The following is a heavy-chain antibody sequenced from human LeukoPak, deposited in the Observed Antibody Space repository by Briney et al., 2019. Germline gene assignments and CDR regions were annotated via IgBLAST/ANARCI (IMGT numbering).Heavy chain of an antibody. CDR3: GRDSSGWSRNY. D-gene: IGHD6-19*01. V-gene: IGHV3-33*01. CDR2: IWYDGSNK. J-gene: IGHJ4*02. Sequence: GPLRLSSAAAGLPFISYGMDWGGRAPGKGVEWVALIWYDGSNKYYSDSVKGGFTISRNNSKKKLYLQMNSLKAEDTAVYYLGRDSSGWSRNYCGQGTLFTVSS. CDR1: GLPFISYG.